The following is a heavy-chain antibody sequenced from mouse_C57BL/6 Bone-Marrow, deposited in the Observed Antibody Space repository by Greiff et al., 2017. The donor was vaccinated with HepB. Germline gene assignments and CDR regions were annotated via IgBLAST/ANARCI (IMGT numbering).Heavy chain of an antibody. CDR3: ARLRCVGGGSRDAMDY. J-gene: IGHJ4*01. D-gene: IGHD1-1*02. Sequence: EVKLMESGGDLVKPGGSLKLSCAASGFTFSSYGMSWVRQTPDKRLEWVATISSGGSYTYYPDSVKGRFTISRDNAKNTLYLQMSSLKSEDTAMYYCARLRCVGGGSRDAMDYWGQGTSVTVSS. V-gene: IGHV5-6*01. CDR1: GFTFSSYG. CDR2: ISSGGSYT.